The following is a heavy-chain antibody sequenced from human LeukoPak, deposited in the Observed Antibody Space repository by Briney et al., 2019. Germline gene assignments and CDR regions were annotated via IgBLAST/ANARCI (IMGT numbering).Heavy chain of an antibody. V-gene: IGHV1-2*06. CDR2: INPNSGGT. Sequence: ASVKVSCKASGYTFTGYYMRWVRQAPGQGLEWMGRINPNSGGTNYAQKFQGRVTMTRDTSISTAYMELSRLRSDDTAVYYCARVSSGSHFDYWGQGTLVTVSS. CDR1: GYTFTGYY. J-gene: IGHJ4*02. CDR3: ARVSSGSHFDY. D-gene: IGHD1-26*01.